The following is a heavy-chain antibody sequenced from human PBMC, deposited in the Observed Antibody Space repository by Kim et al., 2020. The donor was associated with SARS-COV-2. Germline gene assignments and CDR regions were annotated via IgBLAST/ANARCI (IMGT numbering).Heavy chain of an antibody. Sequence: GGSLRLSCAASGFTFSDYALSWVRQAPGKGLEWVSGISAGGYTTNYANAVKGRFAISRDNSKNTLYLQMNSLRVEDTAVYYCAKDYPHTEGPTTLFDYWGQGTRVTVSS. D-gene: IGHD5-12*01. CDR1: GFTFSDYA. V-gene: IGHV3-23*01. CDR2: ISAGGYTT. CDR3: AKDYPHTEGPTTLFDY. J-gene: IGHJ4*02.